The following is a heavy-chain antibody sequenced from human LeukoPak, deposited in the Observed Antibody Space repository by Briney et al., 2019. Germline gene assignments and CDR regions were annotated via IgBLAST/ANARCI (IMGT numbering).Heavy chain of an antibody. CDR2: ISYDGSNK. D-gene: IGHD1-1*01. CDR1: GFSFDDYA. Sequence: GGSLRLSCAASGFSFDDYAMHWVRQAPGKGLEWVAVISYDGSNKYYADSVKGRFTISRDNSKNTLYLQMNSLRAEDTAVYYCARGTTGPPDYWGQGTLVTVSS. CDR3: ARGTTGPPDY. J-gene: IGHJ4*01. V-gene: IGHV3-30-3*01.